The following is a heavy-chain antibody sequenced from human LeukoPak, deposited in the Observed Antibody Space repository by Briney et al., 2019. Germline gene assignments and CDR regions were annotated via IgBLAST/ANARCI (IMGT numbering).Heavy chain of an antibody. CDR1: GGSISSGGYY. J-gene: IGHJ5*02. Sequence: SQTLSLTCTVSGGSISSGGYYWSWIRQPPGKGLEWIGYIYHSGSTYYNPSLKSRVTISVDRSKNQFSLKLSSVTAADTAVYYCARYEQQLVKGWFDPWGQGTLVTVSS. D-gene: IGHD6-13*01. V-gene: IGHV4-30-2*01. CDR3: ARYEQQLVKGWFDP. CDR2: IYHSGST.